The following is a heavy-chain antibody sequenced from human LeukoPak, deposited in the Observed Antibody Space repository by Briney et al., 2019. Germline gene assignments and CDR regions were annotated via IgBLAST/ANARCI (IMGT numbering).Heavy chain of an antibody. CDR2: INHSGST. V-gene: IGHV4-34*01. CDR3: ARGSVTYYYGSGRPELDY. Sequence: SETLSLTCAVYGGSFSGYYWSWIRQPPGKGLEWLGEINHSGSTNYNPSLKSRVTISVGTSKNQFSLKLSSVTAADTAVYYCARGSVTYYYGSGRPELDYWGQGTLVTVSS. D-gene: IGHD3-10*01. CDR1: GGSFSGYY. J-gene: IGHJ4*02.